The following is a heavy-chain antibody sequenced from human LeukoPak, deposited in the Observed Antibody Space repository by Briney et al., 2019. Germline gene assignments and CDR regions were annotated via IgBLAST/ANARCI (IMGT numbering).Heavy chain of an antibody. CDR1: GGSISSHF. CDR2: IYYSGSTDYSGST. V-gene: IGHV4-59*08. D-gene: IGHD4-17*01. Sequence: NPSETLSLTRTVSGGSISSHFWSWIRQPPGKGLEWIAYIYYSGSTDYSGSTDYNPSLKSRVTISVDTSKKQFSLKLSSVTAGDTAVYYCARQTMTTADAFDIWGQGTMVTVSS. CDR3: ARQTMTTADAFDI. J-gene: IGHJ3*02.